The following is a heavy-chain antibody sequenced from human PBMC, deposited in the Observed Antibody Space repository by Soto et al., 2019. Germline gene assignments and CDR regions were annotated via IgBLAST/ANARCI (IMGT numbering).Heavy chain of an antibody. Sequence: QVQLVQSGAEVKKPGSSVKVSCKASGGTFSSYAISWVRQAPGQGLEWMGGSIPIFGTANYAQKFQGRVTIAADESTSTAYMELRSLRSEDTAVYYCARAGAAAGPSFDLWGRGTLVTVSS. D-gene: IGHD6-13*01. CDR2: SIPIFGTA. CDR3: ARAGAAAGPSFDL. V-gene: IGHV1-69*12. CDR1: GGTFSSYA. J-gene: IGHJ2*01.